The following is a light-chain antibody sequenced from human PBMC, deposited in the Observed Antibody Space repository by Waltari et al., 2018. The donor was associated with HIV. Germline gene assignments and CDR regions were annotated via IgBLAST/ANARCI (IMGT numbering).Light chain of an antibody. V-gene: IGLV2-14*01. Sequence: QSALTQPASVSGSPGQSITISCTGTSSHVGGYNFVSWYQQHPGKAPKLMIYEVSKRPSGVSNRFSGSKSGNTASLTISGLQAEDEADYYCSSYTSSSTPYVFGTGTKVTVL. CDR3: SSYTSSSTPYV. CDR1: SSHVGGYNF. CDR2: EVS. J-gene: IGLJ1*01.